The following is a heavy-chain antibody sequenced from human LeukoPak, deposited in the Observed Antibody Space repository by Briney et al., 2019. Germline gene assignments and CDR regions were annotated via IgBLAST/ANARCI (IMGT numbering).Heavy chain of an antibody. Sequence: GRSLRLSCAASGFTFSSYGMHWVRQAPGKGLEWAAVIWYDGSNKYYADSVKGRFTISRDNSKNTLYLQMNSLRAEDTAVYYCAKGERFPTLIDYWGQGTLVTVSS. D-gene: IGHD5-24*01. V-gene: IGHV3-33*06. J-gene: IGHJ4*02. CDR2: IWYDGSNK. CDR1: GFTFSSYG. CDR3: AKGERFPTLIDY.